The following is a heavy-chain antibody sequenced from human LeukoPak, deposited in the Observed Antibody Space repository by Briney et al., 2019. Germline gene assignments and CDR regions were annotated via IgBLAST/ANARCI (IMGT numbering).Heavy chain of an antibody. CDR3: ARHLVVPATTYYYYYMNV. CDR2: VYFTGSP. V-gene: IGHV4-39*01. D-gene: IGHD2-2*01. CDR1: GDSMSSNYYY. Sequence: SETLSLTCTVSGDSMSSNYYYWGWLRQPPGKGLEWIGTVYFTGSPYYNPSLKSRVTISVDTSETQFSLTLSSVTAADTAVYFCARHLVVPATTYYYYYMNVWGKGTTVTVSS. J-gene: IGHJ6*03.